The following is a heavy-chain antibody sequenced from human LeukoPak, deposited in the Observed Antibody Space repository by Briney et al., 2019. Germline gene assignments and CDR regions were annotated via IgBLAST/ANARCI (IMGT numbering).Heavy chain of an antibody. CDR2: INHSGST. D-gene: IGHD2-15*01. CDR3: ARRRIRGTTLDY. CDR1: GGSFSGYY. Sequence: SETLSLTCAVYGGSFSGYYWSWIRQPPGKGLEWIGEINHSGSTNYNPSLKSRVTISVDTSKNQFSLELSSVTAADTAVYYCARRRIRGTTLDYWGQGTLVTVSS. V-gene: IGHV4-34*01. J-gene: IGHJ4*02.